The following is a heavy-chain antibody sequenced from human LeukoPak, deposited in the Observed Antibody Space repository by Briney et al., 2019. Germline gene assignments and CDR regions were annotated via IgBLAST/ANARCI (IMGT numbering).Heavy chain of an antibody. CDR2: IIPILGIA. CDR1: GGTFSSYA. J-gene: IGHJ5*02. CDR3: ASCNYYDSSGYPLRAFDP. V-gene: IGHV1-69*04. Sequence: GASVKVSCKASGGTFSSYAISWVRQAPGQGLEWMGRIIPILGIANYAQKFQGRVTITADKSTSTAYMELSSLRSEDTAVYYCASCNYYDSSGYPLRAFDPWGQGTLVTVSS. D-gene: IGHD3-22*01.